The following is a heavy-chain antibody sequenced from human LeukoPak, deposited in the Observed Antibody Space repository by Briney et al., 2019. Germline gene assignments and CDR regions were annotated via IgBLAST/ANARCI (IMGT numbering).Heavy chain of an antibody. V-gene: IGHV4-4*02. J-gene: IGHJ4*02. D-gene: IGHD3-9*01. CDR2: IHDTGST. CDR3: ATYYDILSGYTFDY. CDR1: GGSISRSNW. Sequence: SETLSLACTVSGGSISRSNWWSWVRQPPGKGLEWIGEIHDTGSTNYNPPLKSRVTMSLDKSKNQFSLNLNSVTAADTAVYYCATYYDILSGYTFDYWGQGTLVAVSS.